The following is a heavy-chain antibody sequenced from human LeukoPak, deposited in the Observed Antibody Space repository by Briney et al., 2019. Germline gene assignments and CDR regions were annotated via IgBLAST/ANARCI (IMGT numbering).Heavy chain of an antibody. Sequence: GGSLRLSCAASGFTLSSNYMSWVREAPGKGLEWVSVIYSGGSTYYADSVKGRFTISRDNSKNTLYLQMNSLRAEDTAVYYCARGRGPNYFDSWGQGTLVTVSS. CDR2: IYSGGST. V-gene: IGHV3-53*01. CDR1: GFTLSSNY. CDR3: ARGRGPNYFDS. J-gene: IGHJ4*02.